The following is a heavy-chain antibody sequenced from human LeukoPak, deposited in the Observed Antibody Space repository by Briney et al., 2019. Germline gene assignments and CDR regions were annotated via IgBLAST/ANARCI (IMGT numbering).Heavy chain of an antibody. D-gene: IGHD6-13*01. J-gene: IGHJ3*02. CDR2: ISYDGSNK. CDR1: GFTFSSYG. CDR3: AKDREGRRSSSWYYGAFDI. Sequence: GGSLRLSCAASGFTFSSYGMHWVRQAPGKGLEWVAVISYDGSNKYYADSVKGRFTISRDNSRNTLYLQMNSLRAEDTAVYYCAKDREGRRSSSWYYGAFDIWGQGTMVTVSS. V-gene: IGHV3-30*18.